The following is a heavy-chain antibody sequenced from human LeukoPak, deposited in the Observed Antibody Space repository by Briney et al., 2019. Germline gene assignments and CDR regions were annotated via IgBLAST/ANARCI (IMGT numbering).Heavy chain of an antibody. CDR1: GFTFNNYD. D-gene: IGHD6-13*01. J-gene: IGHJ4*02. CDR2: ISGSGGT. V-gene: IGHV3-23*01. CDR3: VGRRTSAAGNF. Sequence: GGSLRLSCAASGFTFNNYDMNWVRQAPGKGLQWVSEISGSGGTYYADSVKGRFTISRDNAKNSLSLQMSSLRAEDTAVYYCVGRRTSAAGNFWGQGTLVTVSS.